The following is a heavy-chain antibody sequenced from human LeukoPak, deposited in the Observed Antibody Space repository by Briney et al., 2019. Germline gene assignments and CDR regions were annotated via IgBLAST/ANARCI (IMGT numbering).Heavy chain of an antibody. V-gene: IGHV5-51*01. Sequence: GESLRISCKGSGYSFTSYWIAWVRQMPGKGLEWMGIIYPGDSATRYSPSFQGQVTISADKSISTAYLQWSSLKASDTAMYYCARRRAVAGVCYFDYWGQGTLVTVSS. D-gene: IGHD6-19*01. CDR3: ARRRAVAGVCYFDY. J-gene: IGHJ4*02. CDR1: GYSFTSYW. CDR2: IYPGDSAT.